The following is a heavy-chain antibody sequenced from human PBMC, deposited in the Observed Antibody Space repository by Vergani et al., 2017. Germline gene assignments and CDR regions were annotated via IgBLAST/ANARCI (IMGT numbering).Heavy chain of an antibody. J-gene: IGHJ1*01. CDR1: GFTFSSYA. Sequence: EVQLLESGGGLVQPGGSLRLSCAASGFTFSSYAMSWVRQAPGKGREWVSAISGSGGSTYYADSVKGRFTISRYNSKNTLYLQMNSLRAEDTAVYYCANRIAVAGTRYFQHWGQGTLVTVSS. D-gene: IGHD6-19*01. V-gene: IGHV3-23*01. CDR3: ANRIAVAGTRYFQH. CDR2: ISGSGGST.